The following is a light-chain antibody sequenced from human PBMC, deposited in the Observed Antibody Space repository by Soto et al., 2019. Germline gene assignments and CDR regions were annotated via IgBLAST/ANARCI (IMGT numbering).Light chain of an antibody. CDR2: SDT. CDR1: SSNIGSNT. V-gene: IGLV1-44*01. Sequence: QSVLTQAHAASGTPGQRVTMSCSGDSSNIGSNTVSWYQHLPGTAPQLLIYSDTQRASGVADRSSGSKSGTSASLAISGLQSDDEADYYCAAWDDRLNGALFGTGTKVTVL. CDR3: AAWDDRLNGAL. J-gene: IGLJ1*01.